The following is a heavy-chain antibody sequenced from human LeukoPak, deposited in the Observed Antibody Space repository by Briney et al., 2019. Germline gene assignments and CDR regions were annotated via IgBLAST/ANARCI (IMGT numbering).Heavy chain of an antibody. D-gene: IGHD3-10*01. J-gene: IGHJ4*02. V-gene: IGHV1-18*01. Sequence: ASVKVSCKASGYTFLHYDFNWVRQAPGHGLEWVGWISPYNGNTKYKQSLQGRFTMSTDASTTTAYLEMTGLTSDDTAVYYCARELLWFGELSSHYYFDYWGQGTLVTVSS. CDR3: ARELLWFGELSSHYYFDY. CDR2: ISPYNGNT. CDR1: GYTFLHYD.